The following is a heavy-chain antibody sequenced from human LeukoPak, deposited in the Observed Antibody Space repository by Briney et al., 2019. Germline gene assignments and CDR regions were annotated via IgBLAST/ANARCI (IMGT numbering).Heavy chain of an antibody. CDR2: IYYSGST. CDR1: GGSISSSSYH. J-gene: IGHJ4*02. Sequence: KPSETLSLTCTVSGGSISSSSYHWGWIRQPPGKGLEWIGSIYYSGSTYYNPSLKSRVTISVDTSKNQFSLKLSSVTAADTAVYYCARPGGGDSSGYFDYWGQGTLVTVSS. V-gene: IGHV4-39*01. D-gene: IGHD3-22*01. CDR3: ARPGGGDSSGYFDY.